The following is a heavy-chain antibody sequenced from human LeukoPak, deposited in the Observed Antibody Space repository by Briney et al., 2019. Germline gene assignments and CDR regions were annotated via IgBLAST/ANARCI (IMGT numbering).Heavy chain of an antibody. V-gene: IGHV1-2*02. Sequence: ASVKVSCKASGYTFTGYYMHWVRQAPGQGLEWMGWINPNSGGTNYAQKFQGRVTMTRDTSISTAYMELSRLRSDDTAVYYCARARVTTSIRYYYYMDVWGKGTTVTISS. J-gene: IGHJ6*03. D-gene: IGHD4-17*01. CDR2: INPNSGGT. CDR3: ARARVTTSIRYYYYMDV. CDR1: GYTFTGYY.